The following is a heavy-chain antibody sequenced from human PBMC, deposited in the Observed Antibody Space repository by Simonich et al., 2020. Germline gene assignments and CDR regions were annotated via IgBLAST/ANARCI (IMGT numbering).Heavy chain of an antibody. CDR3: ARGALTGDYYYMDV. Sequence: QVQLVQSGAEVKQPGASVKVSCKASGYTFTGYYMHWVRQAHGQGLEWMGGRNPNRGGKNHAQKFQGRVTMTRDTSISTAYMELSRLRSDDTAVYYCARGALTGDYYYMDVWGKGTTVTVSS. V-gene: IGHV1-2*02. CDR2: RNPNRGGK. D-gene: IGHD7-27*01. J-gene: IGHJ6*03. CDR1: GYTFTGYY.